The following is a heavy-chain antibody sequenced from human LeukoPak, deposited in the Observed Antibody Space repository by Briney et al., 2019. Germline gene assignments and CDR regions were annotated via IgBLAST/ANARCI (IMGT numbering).Heavy chain of an antibody. CDR3: AREIRYFDYRAYFYMDV. J-gene: IGHJ6*03. D-gene: IGHD3-9*01. Sequence: SETLSLTCTVSGGSISSYYWSWIRQPAGKGLEWIGRFYSGGSTDYNPSLKSRVTMSVDTSKNQFSLKLSSVTAADTAGYYCAREIRYFDYRAYFYMDVWGKGTTVTVSS. CDR2: FYSGGST. CDR1: GGSISSYY. V-gene: IGHV4-4*07.